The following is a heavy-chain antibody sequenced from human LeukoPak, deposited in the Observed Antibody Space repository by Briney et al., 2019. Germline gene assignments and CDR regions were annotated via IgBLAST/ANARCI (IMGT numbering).Heavy chain of an antibody. Sequence: SVKVSCKASGGTFSSYAISWVRQAPGQGLEWMGGIIPIFGTANYAQKFQGRVTITADESTSTAYMELSSLRSEDTAVYYCARGPLRYCSGGSCYLGYWGQGTLVTVSS. J-gene: IGHJ4*02. CDR2: IIPIFGTA. CDR1: GGTFSSYA. V-gene: IGHV1-69*01. CDR3: ARGPLRYCSGGSCYLGY. D-gene: IGHD2-15*01.